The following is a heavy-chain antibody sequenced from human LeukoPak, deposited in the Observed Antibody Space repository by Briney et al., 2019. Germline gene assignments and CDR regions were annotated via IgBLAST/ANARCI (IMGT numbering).Heavy chain of an antibody. CDR2: IDSDGSTT. J-gene: IGHJ4*02. Sequence: PGGSLRLSCAASGFTFSSYWMHWVRQAPGKGLVWVSRIDSDGSTTNYADSVKGRFSISRFNAKETLYLQMNSLRVEDTAVYYCASEGGSGSYYYYFDYWGQGTLVTVSS. D-gene: IGHD1-26*01. V-gene: IGHV3-74*01. CDR1: GFTFSSYW. CDR3: ASEGGSGSYYYYFDY.